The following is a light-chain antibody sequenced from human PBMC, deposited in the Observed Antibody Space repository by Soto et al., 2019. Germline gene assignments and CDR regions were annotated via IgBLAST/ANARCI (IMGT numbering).Light chain of an antibody. J-gene: IGKJ3*01. CDR1: QDITIW. Sequence: DIQMTQSPSSVSASVGDRVTITCRASQDITIWLAWYQQKPGKAPNLLIYAASALHSGVPSRFSGSGSGTDFTLTISSLQPEDFATYYCLQVNSFPFTFGPGTKVDIK. CDR2: AAS. CDR3: LQVNSFPFT. V-gene: IGKV1-12*01.